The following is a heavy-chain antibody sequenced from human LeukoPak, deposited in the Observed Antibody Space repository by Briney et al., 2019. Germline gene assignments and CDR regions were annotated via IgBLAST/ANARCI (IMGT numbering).Heavy chain of an antibody. V-gene: IGHV4-34*01. CDR3: ARGPPYYDSSGYPY. CDR1: GGSFSGYY. J-gene: IGHJ4*02. Sequence: SETLSLTCAVYGGSFSGYYWSWIRQPPGKGLEWIGEINHSGSTNYNPSLKSRVTISVDTSKNQFSLKLSSVTAADTAVYYCARGPPYYDSSGYPYWGQGTLVTVSS. CDR2: INHSGST. D-gene: IGHD3-22*01.